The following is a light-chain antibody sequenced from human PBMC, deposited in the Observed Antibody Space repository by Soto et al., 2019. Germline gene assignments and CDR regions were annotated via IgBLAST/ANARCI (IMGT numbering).Light chain of an antibody. CDR3: QHYNSYSGT. Sequence: DIQMTQSPSTLSASVGDRVTITCRASQSISSWLAWYQQKPGKAPKLLIYKASSLESGVPSRFSGRGSGTEFTLTISSLQPDDFATYYCQHYNSYSGTFGQGTKVEIK. J-gene: IGKJ1*01. CDR2: KAS. V-gene: IGKV1-5*03. CDR1: QSISSW.